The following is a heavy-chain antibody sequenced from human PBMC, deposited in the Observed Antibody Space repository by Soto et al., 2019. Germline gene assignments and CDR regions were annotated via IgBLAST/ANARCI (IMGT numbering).Heavy chain of an antibody. V-gene: IGHV4-39*07. CDR2: IYHSGST. CDR1: GGSSGGSSDY. J-gene: IGHJ5*02. CDR3: ARVPSP. Sequence: PSETKCLTCSVAGGSSGGSSDYWGWIRQPPGKGLEWIGYIYHSGSTYYNPSLKSRVTISVDRSKNQFSLKLSSVTAADTAVYYCARVPSPWGQGTLVTVSS.